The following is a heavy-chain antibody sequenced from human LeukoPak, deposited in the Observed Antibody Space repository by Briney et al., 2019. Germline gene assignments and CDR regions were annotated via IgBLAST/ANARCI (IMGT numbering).Heavy chain of an antibody. CDR2: IYSDGNT. J-gene: IGHJ6*02. Sequence: GGSRRLSCVASGFTFSSFAMSWVRQAPGKGLEWVSVIYSDGNTYYADSVRGRFTISRDNSKNTVYLQVNSLRAEDTAVYYCTRDPVAGAMDVWGQGTTVTVSS. D-gene: IGHD6-19*01. V-gene: IGHV3-66*01. CDR3: TRDPVAGAMDV. CDR1: GFTFSSFA.